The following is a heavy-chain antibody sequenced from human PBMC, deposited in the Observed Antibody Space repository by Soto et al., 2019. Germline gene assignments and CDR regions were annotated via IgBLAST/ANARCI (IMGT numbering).Heavy chain of an antibody. V-gene: IGHV4-59*08. CDR2: IYYSGST. D-gene: IGHD3-10*01. CDR3: ARFGREGIDP. J-gene: IGHJ5*02. Sequence: PSETLSLTCTVSGGSISSYYWSWIRQPPGKGLEWIGYIYYSGSTNYNPSLKSRVTISVDTSKNQFSLKLSSVTAADTAVYYCARFGREGIDPWGQGTLVTVSS. CDR1: GGSISSYY.